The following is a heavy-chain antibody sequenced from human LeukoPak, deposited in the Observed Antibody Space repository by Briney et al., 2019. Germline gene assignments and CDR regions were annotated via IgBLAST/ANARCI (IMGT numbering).Heavy chain of an antibody. Sequence: SETLSLTCAVYGESFSGYCWSWIRQPPGKGLEWIGDINHSGTTNYNPSLKSRLTMSVDTSKNQFSLKLSSVTAADTAVYYCARRGMMYSYDSSGYPHWGQGTLVSVSS. CDR1: GESFSGYC. CDR2: INHSGTT. CDR3: ARRGMMYSYDSSGYPH. D-gene: IGHD3-22*01. V-gene: IGHV4-34*01. J-gene: IGHJ4*02.